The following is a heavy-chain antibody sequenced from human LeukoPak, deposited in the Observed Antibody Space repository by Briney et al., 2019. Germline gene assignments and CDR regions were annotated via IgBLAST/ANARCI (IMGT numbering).Heavy chain of an antibody. V-gene: IGHV3-30*03. CDR2: ISYDGSNK. CDR3: ARGHVDCSSTSCYTKSAFDI. D-gene: IGHD2-2*02. J-gene: IGHJ3*02. Sequence: PGRSLRLSCAASGFTFSSYGMHWVRQAPGKGLEWVAVISYDGSNKYYADSVKGRFTISRDNSKNTLYLQMNSLRAEDTAVYYCARGHVDCSSTSCYTKSAFDIWGQGTMVTVSS. CDR1: GFTFSSYG.